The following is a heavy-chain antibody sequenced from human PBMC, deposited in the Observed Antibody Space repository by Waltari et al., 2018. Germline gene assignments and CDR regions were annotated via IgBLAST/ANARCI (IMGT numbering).Heavy chain of an antibody. CDR1: GYSFTSYW. CDR2: IYPGDSDT. D-gene: IGHD2-2*02. V-gene: IGHV5-51*01. CDR3: ARSPDQLLYTTENYWYFDL. Sequence: EVQLVQSGAEVKKPGESLKISCKGSGYSFTSYWIGWVRQMTGNGLKWMGIIYPGDSDTSSSPSFQGQVTISADKSISTAYLQWSSLKASDTAMYYCARSPDQLLYTTENYWYFDLWGRGTLVTVSS. J-gene: IGHJ2*01.